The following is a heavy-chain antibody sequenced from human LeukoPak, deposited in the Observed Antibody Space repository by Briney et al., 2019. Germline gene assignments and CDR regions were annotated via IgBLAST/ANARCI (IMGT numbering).Heavy chain of an antibody. D-gene: IGHD1-26*01. CDR2: ITGSGGTT. V-gene: IGHV3-23*01. J-gene: IGHJ3*02. Sequence: GGSLRLSCAASGFTFSSYAMSWVRQAPGKGLEWVSAITGSGGTTYYADSVKGRFTISRDNSKNTLNLQMSRLRAEDTAVYYCAKTGMGHDAFDIWGQGTMVTVSS. CDR1: GFTFSSYA. CDR3: AKTGMGHDAFDI.